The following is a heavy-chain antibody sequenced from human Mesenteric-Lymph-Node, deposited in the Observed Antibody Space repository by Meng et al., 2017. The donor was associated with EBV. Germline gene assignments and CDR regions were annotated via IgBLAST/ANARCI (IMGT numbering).Heavy chain of an antibody. D-gene: IGHD5-18*01. V-gene: IGHV3-30*03. J-gene: IGHJ4*02. Sequence: QLGGLGGGVVQPGGSRGPPLAAFGFTFSSYGMHWVRQAPGKGLEWVAVISYDGSNKYYADSVKGRFTISRDNSKNTLYLQMNSLRAEDTAVYYCAGGSYGSVYWGQGTLVTVSS. CDR1: GFTFSSYG. CDR3: AGGSYGSVY. CDR2: ISYDGSNK.